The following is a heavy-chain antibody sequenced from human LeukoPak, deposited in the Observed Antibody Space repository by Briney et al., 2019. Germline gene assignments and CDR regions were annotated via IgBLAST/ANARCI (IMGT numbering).Heavy chain of an antibody. Sequence: ASVKVSCKASGYTFTSYYMHWVRQAPGQGLEWMGIINPSGGSTSYAQKFQGRVTMTRDTSRSTVYMELSSLRSEDTAVYYCARDQGWELLMGGSYYFDYWGQGTLVTVSS. V-gene: IGHV1-46*01. D-gene: IGHD1-26*01. CDR3: ARDQGWELLMGGSYYFDY. J-gene: IGHJ4*02. CDR2: INPSGGST. CDR1: GYTFTSYY.